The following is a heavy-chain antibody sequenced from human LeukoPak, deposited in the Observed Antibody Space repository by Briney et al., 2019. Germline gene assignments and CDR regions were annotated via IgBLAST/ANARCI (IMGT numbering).Heavy chain of an antibody. CDR1: GFTFGTFA. D-gene: IGHD2-15*01. J-gene: IGHJ3*02. CDR2: MSYEGSNK. CDR3: ARGHGGIVVVVRDAFDI. Sequence: PGGSLRLSCAASGFTFGTFAMHWVRQAPGKGLEGVAVMSYEGSNKYYADSVKGRFTISSDNSKNTLYLQMNSLRSEDTAVYYCARGHGGIVVVVRDAFDIWGQGTMVIVSS. V-gene: IGHV3-30-3*01.